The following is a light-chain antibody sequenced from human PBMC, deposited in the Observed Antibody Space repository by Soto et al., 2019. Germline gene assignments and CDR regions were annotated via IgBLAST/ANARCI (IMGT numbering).Light chain of an antibody. CDR3: SSYTTSSTLV. CDR2: EVN. J-gene: IGLJ1*01. CDR1: SSDVGGYNY. Sequence: QSALTQPASVSGSPGQPITISCTGTSSDVGGYNYVSWYQQHTGKAPKLMIYEVNNRPAGVSNRFSGSKSGNTASLTISGLQAEDEADYYCSSYTTSSTLVFGTGTNVTVL. V-gene: IGLV2-14*01.